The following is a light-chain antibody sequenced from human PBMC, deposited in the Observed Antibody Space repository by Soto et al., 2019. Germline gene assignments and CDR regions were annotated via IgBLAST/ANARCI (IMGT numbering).Light chain of an antibody. CDR3: SSYAGRMNVI. CDR1: SSDVGGHNH. Sequence: QSALTQPASASGSPGQSVTISCTGSSSDVGGHNHVSWYQQHPGKAPKLMIYEVSNRPSGVPDRFSRSKSVNAASLAVSGLQADDEADYYFSSYAGRMNVIFGAGTKLTVL. V-gene: IGLV2-8*01. CDR2: EVS. J-gene: IGLJ2*01.